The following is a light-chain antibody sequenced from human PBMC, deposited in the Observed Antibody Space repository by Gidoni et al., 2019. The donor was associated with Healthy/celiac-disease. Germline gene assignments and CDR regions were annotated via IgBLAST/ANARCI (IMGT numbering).Light chain of an antibody. CDR1: KSISSY. V-gene: IGKV1-39*01. J-gene: IGKJ1*01. CDR3: QQSYSTPRT. Sequence: DIPLTQSPSSLSASLGDRVTITCRASKSISSYLNWYQQKPGKAPKLLIYAASSLQSGVPSRFSGSGSGTDFTLTISSLQPEDVATYYCQQSYSTPRTFGQGTKVEIK. CDR2: AAS.